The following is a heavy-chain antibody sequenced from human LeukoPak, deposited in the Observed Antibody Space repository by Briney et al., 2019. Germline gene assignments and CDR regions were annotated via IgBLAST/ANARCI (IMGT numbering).Heavy chain of an antibody. J-gene: IGHJ6*03. CDR2: IIPIFGTA. D-gene: IGHD2-2*01. Sequence: SVKVSCKASGGTFSSYAISWVRQAPGQGLEWMGGIIPIFGTANYAQKFQGRVTITADESTSTAYMELSSLRSEDTAVYYCASVGGYCSSTSCYQPGYYYYYMDVWGKGTTVTVSS. V-gene: IGHV1-69*13. CDR1: GGTFSSYA. CDR3: ASVGGYCSSTSCYQPGYYYYYMDV.